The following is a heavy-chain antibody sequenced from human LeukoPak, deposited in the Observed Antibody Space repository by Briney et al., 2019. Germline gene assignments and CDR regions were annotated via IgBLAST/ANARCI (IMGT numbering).Heavy chain of an antibody. Sequence: SETLSLTCTVSGVSISSGGYYWSWIRQHPGKGLEWICYIYYSGSTYYNPSLKSRLTISLDTSSNQFSLKLNSVTAADTAVYYCARGPVRDYSNYWGQGTLVTVSS. V-gene: IGHV4-31*03. CDR2: IYYSGST. CDR1: GVSISSGGYY. J-gene: IGHJ4*02. CDR3: ARGPVRDYSNY. D-gene: IGHD4-11*01.